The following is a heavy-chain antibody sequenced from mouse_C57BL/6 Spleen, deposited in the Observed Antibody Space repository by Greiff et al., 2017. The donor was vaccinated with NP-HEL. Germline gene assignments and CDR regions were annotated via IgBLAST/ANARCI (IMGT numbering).Heavy chain of an antibody. J-gene: IGHJ1*03. CDR3: VRDGGSSPYWYFDV. V-gene: IGHV10-3*01. CDR1: GFTFNTYA. Sequence: EVQLVESGGGLVQPKGSLKLSCAASGFTFNTYAMHWVRQAPGKGLEWVARIRSKSSNYATYYADSVKDRFTISRDDSQSMLYLQMNNLKTEDTAMYYCVRDGGSSPYWYFDVWGTGTTVTVSS. D-gene: IGHD1-1*01. CDR2: IRSKSSNYAT.